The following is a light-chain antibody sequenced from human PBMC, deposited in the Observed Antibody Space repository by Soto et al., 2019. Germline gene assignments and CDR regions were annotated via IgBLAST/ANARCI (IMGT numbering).Light chain of an antibody. V-gene: IGKV1-39*01. CDR3: QQGYSTPRS. J-gene: IGKJ1*01. CDR1: QSISSY. CDR2: AAS. Sequence: DIQMTQSPSSLSASVGDRVTITCRASQSISSYLNWYQQKPGKAPKLLIYAASSLHSGVPSRFSGSGSWTDFTLTISSLQPEDFATYYCQQGYSTPRSFGQGTKVDIK.